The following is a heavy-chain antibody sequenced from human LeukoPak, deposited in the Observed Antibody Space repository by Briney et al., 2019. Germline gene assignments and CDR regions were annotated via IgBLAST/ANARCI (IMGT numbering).Heavy chain of an antibody. CDR1: GGSVSSYY. CDR3: ARGSYSGRAHFDS. Sequence: SETLSLTCTVSGGSVSSYYWNWIRQPPGKGLEWIGYIHYSGSTNYIPSLKSRVTISVDTSKNQFSLKLSSVTAADTAVYYCARGSYSGRAHFDSWGQGTLVTVSS. CDR2: IHYSGST. V-gene: IGHV4-59*02. J-gene: IGHJ4*02. D-gene: IGHD5-12*01.